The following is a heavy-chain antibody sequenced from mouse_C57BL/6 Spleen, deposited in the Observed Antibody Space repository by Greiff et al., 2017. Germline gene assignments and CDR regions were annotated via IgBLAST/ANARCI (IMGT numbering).Heavy chain of an antibody. CDR3: ARNLGLRQFAYYYAMDY. D-gene: IGHD2-4*01. CDR2: IWRGGST. Sequence: VKLMESGPGLVQPSQSLSITCTVSGFSLTSYGVHWVRQSPGKGLEWLGVIWRGGSTDYNAAFISRLSISKDNSKGQVFFKMNSLQADDTASYYCARNLGLRQFAYYYAMDYWGQGTSVTVSS. CDR1: GFSLTSYG. V-gene: IGHV2-2*01. J-gene: IGHJ4*01.